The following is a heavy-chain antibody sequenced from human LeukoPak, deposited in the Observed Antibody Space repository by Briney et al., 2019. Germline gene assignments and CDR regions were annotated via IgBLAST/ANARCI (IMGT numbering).Heavy chain of an antibody. CDR2: ISGSGGST. Sequence: GGSLRLSCAASGFTFSSYGMSWVRQAPGKGLEWVSAISGSGGSTYYADSVKGRFTISRDNSKNTLYLQMNSLRAEDTAVYYCAKRYYYYYYMDVWGKGTTVTISS. CDR1: GFTFSSYG. J-gene: IGHJ6*03. CDR3: AKRYYYYYYMDV. V-gene: IGHV3-23*01.